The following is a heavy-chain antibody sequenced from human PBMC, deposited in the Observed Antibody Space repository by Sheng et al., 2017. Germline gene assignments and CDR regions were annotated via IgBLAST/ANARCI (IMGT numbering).Heavy chain of an antibody. CDR3: ARRGHCGGDCGAFDI. CDR2: IYYSGST. CDR1: GGSISSYY. V-gene: IGHV4-59*01. Sequence: QVQLQESGPGLVKPSETLSLTCTVSGGSISSYYWSWIRQPPGKGLEWIGYIYYSGSTNYNPSLKSRVTISVDTSKNQFSLKLSSVTAADTAVYYCARRGHCGGDCGAFDIWGQGTMVTVSS. D-gene: IGHD2-21*02. J-gene: IGHJ3*02.